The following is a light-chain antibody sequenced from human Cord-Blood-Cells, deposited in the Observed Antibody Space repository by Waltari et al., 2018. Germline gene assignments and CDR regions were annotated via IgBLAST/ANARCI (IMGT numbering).Light chain of an antibody. CDR2: GAS. V-gene: IGKV3-15*01. J-gene: IGKJ1*01. CDR1: QSVSSN. CDR3: QQYNNWPRT. Sequence: EIVMTQSTATLSVSPGERATPSCRASQSVSSNLAWYQQKPGQAPRPLIYGASTRATGIPARFSGSGSGTEFTLTISSLQSEDFAVYYCQQYNNWPRTFGQGTKVEIK.